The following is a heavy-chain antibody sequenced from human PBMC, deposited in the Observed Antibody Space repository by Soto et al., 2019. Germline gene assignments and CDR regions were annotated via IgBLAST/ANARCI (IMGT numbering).Heavy chain of an antibody. D-gene: IGHD5-12*01. Sequence: QAQLVQSGDEVKKPGASVKVPCKSSGYIFGNYGIAWVRQAPGPGLEWMGWISPYTGNTHSATKVQGRLTMTTDTSQSIANMYLGRLPADDPPLYYWGMVDNSVPPTPQDVWGQGTPVTVSS. CDR3: GMVDNSVPPTPQDV. CDR2: ISPYTGNT. V-gene: IGHV1-18*01. CDR1: GYIFGNYG. J-gene: IGHJ6*02.